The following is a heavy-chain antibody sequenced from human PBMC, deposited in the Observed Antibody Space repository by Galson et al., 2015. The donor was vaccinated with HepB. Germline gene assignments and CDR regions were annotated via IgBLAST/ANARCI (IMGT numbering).Heavy chain of an antibody. V-gene: IGHV3-21*01. CDR3: ARGGLRYFDWLSDAFDI. Sequence: SLRLSCAASGFTFSSYSMNWVRQAPGKGLEWVSSISSSSSYIYYADSVKGRFTISRDNAKNSLYLQMNSLRAEDTAVYYCARGGLRYFDWLSDAFDIWGQGTMVTVSS. CDR2: ISSSSSYI. J-gene: IGHJ3*02. D-gene: IGHD3-9*01. CDR1: GFTFSSYS.